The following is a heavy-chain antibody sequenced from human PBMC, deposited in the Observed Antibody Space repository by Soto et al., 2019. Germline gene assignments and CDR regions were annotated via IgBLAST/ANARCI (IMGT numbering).Heavy chain of an antibody. V-gene: IGHV3-23*01. CDR1: GFTFRSYA. CDR2: ISGSGGST. Sequence: GGSLRLSCAASGFTFRSYAMSWVRQAPGKGLEWVSAISGSGGSTYYADSVKGRFTISRDNSKNTLYLQMNSLRAEDTAVYYCARDTNSPGPTTIFSYYGMDVWGQGTTVTVSS. D-gene: IGHD3-3*01. CDR3: ARDTNSPGPTTIFSYYGMDV. J-gene: IGHJ6*02.